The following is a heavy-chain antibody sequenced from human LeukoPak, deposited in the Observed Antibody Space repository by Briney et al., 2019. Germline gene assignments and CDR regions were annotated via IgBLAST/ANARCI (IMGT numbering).Heavy chain of an antibody. CDR2: ISGSGGST. CDR1: GFTFSSYG. V-gene: IGHV3-23*01. CDR3: AKDSSSSNYYYYYYMDV. Sequence: GGSLRLSCAASGFTFSSYGMHWVRQAPGKGLEWVSAISGSGGSTYYADSVKGRFTISRDNSKNTLYLQMNSLRAEDTAVYYCAKDSSSSNYYYYYYMDVWGKGTTVTVSS. D-gene: IGHD6-6*01. J-gene: IGHJ6*03.